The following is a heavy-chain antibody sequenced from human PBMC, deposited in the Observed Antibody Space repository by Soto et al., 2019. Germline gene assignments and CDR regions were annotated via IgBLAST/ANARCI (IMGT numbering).Heavy chain of an antibody. V-gene: IGHV3-7*03. CDR2: IKQDGSKK. CDR3: ARVRLNTLYFYYYYYMDV. D-gene: IGHD2-2*02. J-gene: IGHJ6*03. CDR1: GFTFSSYW. Sequence: GESLKISCAASGFTFSSYWMSWVRQAPGKGLEWVANIKQDGSKKYYVDSVKGRFTISRDNANNSLYLHMNSLRAEYTAVYYCARVRLNTLYFYYYYYMDVWGKGTTVTVSS.